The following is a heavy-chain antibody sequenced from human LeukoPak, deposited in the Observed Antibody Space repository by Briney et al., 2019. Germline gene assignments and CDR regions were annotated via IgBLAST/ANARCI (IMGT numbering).Heavy chain of an antibody. D-gene: IGHD5-12*01. J-gene: IGHJ4*02. CDR2: ISYDGSNK. CDR3: ASPIALGWLQGIDY. Sequence: GGSLRLSCAASGFTFSSYAMPWVRQAPGKGLEWVAVISYDGSNKYYADSVKGRFTISRDNSKNTVYLQMNSLRVEDTAIYYCASPIALGWLQGIDYWGQGTLVIVSS. V-gene: IGHV3-30-3*01. CDR1: GFTFSSYA.